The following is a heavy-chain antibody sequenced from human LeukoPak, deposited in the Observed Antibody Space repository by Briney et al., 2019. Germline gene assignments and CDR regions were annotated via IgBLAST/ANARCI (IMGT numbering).Heavy chain of an antibody. CDR1: GFTFSSYW. CDR2: INSDGSST. D-gene: IGHD3-22*01. J-gene: IGHJ5*02. Sequence: TGGSLRLSCAASGFTFSSYWMHWVRQAPGKGLVWVSRINSDGSSTSYADSVKGRFTISRDNAKNTLYLQMNSLRGEDTAVYYCARESFYYDSSGYYGWFDPWGQGTLVTVSS. CDR3: ARESFYYDSSGYYGWFDP. V-gene: IGHV3-74*01.